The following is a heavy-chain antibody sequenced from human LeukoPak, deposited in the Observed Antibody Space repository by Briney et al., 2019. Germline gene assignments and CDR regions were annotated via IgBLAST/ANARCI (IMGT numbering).Heavy chain of an antibody. D-gene: IGHD2-2*01. J-gene: IGHJ3*02. CDR2: IYYSGST. Sequence: SETLSLTCTVSGGSISSGGYDWSWIRQHPGKGLEWIGYIYYSGSTYYNPSLKSRVTISVDTSKNQFSLKLSSVTAADTAVYYCAREQVVPVALGAFDIWGQGTMVTVSS. CDR3: AREQVVPVALGAFDI. V-gene: IGHV4-31*03. CDR1: GGSISSGGYD.